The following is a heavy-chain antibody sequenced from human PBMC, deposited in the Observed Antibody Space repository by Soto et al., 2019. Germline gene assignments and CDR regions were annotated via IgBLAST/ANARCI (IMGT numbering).Heavy chain of an antibody. J-gene: IGHJ4*02. Sequence: PGGSLRLSCVASGFIVSSNQMSWVRQAPGKGLEWVSVIYSGHTTYYADSVEGRFTISRDDSKNTLYLQMNSLRVEDTAMYYCVRGPSDHRLRLVEWPYGDYWGQGAWSPSPQ. CDR3: VRGPSDHRLRLVEWPYGDY. CDR1: GFIVSSNQ. CDR2: IYSGHTT. V-gene: IGHV3-53*01. D-gene: IGHD3-3*01.